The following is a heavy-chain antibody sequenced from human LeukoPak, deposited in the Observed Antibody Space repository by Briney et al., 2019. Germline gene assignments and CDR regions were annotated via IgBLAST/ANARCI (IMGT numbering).Heavy chain of an antibody. V-gene: IGHV7-4-1*02. D-gene: IGHD6-19*01. J-gene: IGHJ3*02. Sequence: ASVKVSCKASGYTFTSYAINWVRQAPGQGLEWMGWINTNTGNPTYAQGFTGRFVFSLDTSVSTAYLQISSLKAEDTAVYYRARGVAVGPVNAFDIWGQGTMVTVSS. CDR2: INTNTGNP. CDR3: ARGVAVGPVNAFDI. CDR1: GYTFTSYA.